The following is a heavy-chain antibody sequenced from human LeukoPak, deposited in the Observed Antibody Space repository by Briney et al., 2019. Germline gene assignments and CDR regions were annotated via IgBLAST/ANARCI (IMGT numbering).Heavy chain of an antibody. CDR1: GGSISSSSYY. V-gene: IGHV4-39*01. J-gene: IGHJ6*03. CDR2: IYYSGST. Sequence: SETLSLTCTVSGGSISSSSYYWGWIRQPPGKGLEWIGSIYYSGSTYYNPSLKSRVTISVDTSKNQFSLKLSSVTAADTAVYYCARIPCYMDVWGKGTTVTVSS. CDR3: ARIPCYMDV.